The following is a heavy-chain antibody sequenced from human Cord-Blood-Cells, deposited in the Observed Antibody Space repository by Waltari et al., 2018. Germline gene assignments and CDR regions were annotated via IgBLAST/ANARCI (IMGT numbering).Heavy chain of an antibody. J-gene: IGHJ3*02. D-gene: IGHD6-6*01. Sequence: QVQLVQSGAEVKKPGASVKVSCKASGYTFTGYYMPWVRRAPGQGLEWMGWINPNSGGTNYAQKFQGRVTMTRDTSISTAYMELSRLRSDDTAVYYCARDFSSSSFAFDIWGQGTMVTVSS. CDR2: INPNSGGT. CDR1: GYTFTGYY. CDR3: ARDFSSSSFAFDI. V-gene: IGHV1-2*02.